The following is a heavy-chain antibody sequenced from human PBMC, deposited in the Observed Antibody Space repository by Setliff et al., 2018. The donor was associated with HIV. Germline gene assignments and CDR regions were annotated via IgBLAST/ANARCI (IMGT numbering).Heavy chain of an antibody. D-gene: IGHD4-17*01. CDR1: GVSITSYY. Sequence: SETLSLTCTVSGVSITSYYWSWVRQVPGKGLEWIGNTYYGGSTDYSKYNPSVKSRATISVDIYRKQLSLNLRSVTAADTAVYYCARVGANYGGPDYWGQGKLVTVSS. CDR3: ARVGANYGGPDY. V-gene: IGHV4-59*01. CDR2: TYYGGSTDYS. J-gene: IGHJ4*02.